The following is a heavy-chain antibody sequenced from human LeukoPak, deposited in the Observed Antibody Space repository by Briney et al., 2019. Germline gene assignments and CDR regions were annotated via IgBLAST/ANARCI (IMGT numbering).Heavy chain of an antibody. V-gene: IGHV4-59*01. Sequence: SETLSPTCTVSGGSISSYYYWSWLRQPPEKGLEWIGYISYSGSASYNPSLKSRVIISVDTSKSQFSLNLGSVSAADTAVYYCARALFNSRYFDSPWFDPWGQGTLVTVSS. CDR2: ISYSGSA. J-gene: IGHJ5*02. CDR3: ARALFNSRYFDSPWFDP. D-gene: IGHD3-9*01. CDR1: GGSISSYYY.